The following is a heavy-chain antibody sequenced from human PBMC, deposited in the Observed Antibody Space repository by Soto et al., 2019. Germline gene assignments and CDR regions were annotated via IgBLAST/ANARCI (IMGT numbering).Heavy chain of an antibody. CDR3: ARDSTLSGLGREEHQNAFDI. J-gene: IGHJ3*02. V-gene: IGHV3-33*01. D-gene: IGHD3-10*01. CDR1: GFTFSSYG. CDR2: IWYDGSNK. Sequence: ESGGGVVQPGRSLRLSCAASGFTFSSYGMHWVRQAPGKGLEWVAVIWYDGSNKYYADSVKGRLTISRDNSKNTLYLQMNSLRAEDTAVYYCARDSTLSGLGREEHQNAFDIWGQGTMVTVSS.